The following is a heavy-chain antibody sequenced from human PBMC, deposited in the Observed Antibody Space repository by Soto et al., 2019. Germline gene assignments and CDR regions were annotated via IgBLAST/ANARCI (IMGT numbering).Heavy chain of an antibody. V-gene: IGHV1-69*01. CDR1: GDTFKNCV. CDR2: IIPLFGTT. CDR3: AAELGFGKVSVG. Sequence: QVQVVQSGVEVRRPGSSVKVSCKASGDTFKNCVISWVRQAPGQGLEWMGGIIPLFGTTVFAQRFQGRLTITTDESATAAYMELSRLKSEDAAPDYFAAELGFGKVSVGGGEGTTVIVTS. J-gene: IGHJ6*04. D-gene: IGHD7-27*01.